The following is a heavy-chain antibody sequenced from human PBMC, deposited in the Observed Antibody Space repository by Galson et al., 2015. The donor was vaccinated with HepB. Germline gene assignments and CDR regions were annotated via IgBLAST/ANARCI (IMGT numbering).Heavy chain of an antibody. V-gene: IGHV3-7*03. D-gene: IGHD6-13*01. Sequence: SLRLSCAASGFTFSSYGMSWVRQAPGKGLEWVANIKQDGSEEYYVDSVKGRFTISRDNAKNSLYLQMNSLRAEDTAVYYCASAEYSSRCSQDACDLWGQGTMVTVSS. CDR1: GFTFSSYG. CDR2: IKQDGSEE. J-gene: IGHJ3*01. CDR3: ASAEYSSRCSQDACDL.